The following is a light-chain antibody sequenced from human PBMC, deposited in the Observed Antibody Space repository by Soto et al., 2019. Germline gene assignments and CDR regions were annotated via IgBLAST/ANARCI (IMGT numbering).Light chain of an antibody. CDR3: QQYNNSPVT. CDR1: QSVPNSY. V-gene: IGKV3D-15*01. J-gene: IGKJ4*01. Sequence: EIVLTQSPATLSLSPGERATLSCRASQSVPNSYLAWYQHKPGQAPSLLIYDTSTRATGVPGRFSGSGSGTDFTLTISSVQSEDFAVYFCQQYNNSPVTFGGGTKVDI. CDR2: DTS.